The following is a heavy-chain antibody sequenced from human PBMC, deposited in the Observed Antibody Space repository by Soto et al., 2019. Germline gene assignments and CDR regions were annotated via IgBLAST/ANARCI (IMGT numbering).Heavy chain of an antibody. CDR2: ISYDGSNK. Sequence: GGSLRLSCAASGFTFTNYAMHWVRQAPGKGLEWVSIISYDGSNKYYADSVKGRFTISRDNSKNTLYLQMNSLRAEDTAVYYCAKTGGYEPYYYGLDVWGQGTMVTVSS. CDR1: GFTFTNYA. V-gene: IGHV3-30*18. CDR3: AKTGGYEPYYYGLDV. D-gene: IGHD3-16*01. J-gene: IGHJ6*02.